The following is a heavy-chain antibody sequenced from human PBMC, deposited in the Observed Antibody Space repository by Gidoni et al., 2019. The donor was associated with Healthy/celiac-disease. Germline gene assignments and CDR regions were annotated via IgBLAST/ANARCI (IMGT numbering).Heavy chain of an antibody. J-gene: IGHJ6*02. CDR1: GGSISSYY. Sequence: QVQLQESGPGLVKLSETLSLTCTVSGGSISSYYWSWIRQPPGKGLEWIGYIYYSGSTNYNPSLKSRVTISVDTSKNQFSLKLSSVTAADTAVYYCARVATTVYYYYGMDVWGQGTTVTVSS. D-gene: IGHD1-26*01. CDR2: IYYSGST. CDR3: ARVATTVYYYYGMDV. V-gene: IGHV4-59*01.